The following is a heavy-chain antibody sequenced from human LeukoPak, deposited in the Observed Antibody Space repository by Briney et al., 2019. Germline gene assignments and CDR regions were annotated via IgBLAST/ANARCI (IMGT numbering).Heavy chain of an antibody. CDR3: ARLILWGVDY. V-gene: IGHV1-18*01. Sequence: ASVKVSCKASGGTFSSYAISWVRQAPGQGLEWMGWISAYNGNTNSAQNLQGRVTMTTDTSTSTAYMELRSLRSDDTAVYYCARLILWGVDYWGQGTLVTVSS. J-gene: IGHJ4*02. D-gene: IGHD3-16*01. CDR1: GGTFSSYA. CDR2: ISAYNGNT.